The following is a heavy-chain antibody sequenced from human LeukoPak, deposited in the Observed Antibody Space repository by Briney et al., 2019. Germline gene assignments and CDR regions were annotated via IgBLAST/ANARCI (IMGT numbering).Heavy chain of an antibody. CDR2: INPNSGGT. V-gene: IGHV1-2*02. CDR1: GYTFTGNY. D-gene: IGHD2-15*01. Sequence: ASVKVSCKASGYTFTGNYIHWVRQAPGQGLEWMGWINPNSGGTNYAQKFQGRVTMTRDTSMSTAYMELSGLRSDDTAVYYCSRDSGYCSGGSCWYFDFWGQGTLVTVSA. CDR3: SRDSGYCSGGSCWYFDF. J-gene: IGHJ4*02.